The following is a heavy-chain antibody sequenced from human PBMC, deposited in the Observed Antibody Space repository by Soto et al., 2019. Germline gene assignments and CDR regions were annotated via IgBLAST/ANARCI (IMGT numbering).Heavy chain of an antibody. V-gene: IGHV1-3*01. CDR1: GYSFATYA. D-gene: IGHD1-1*01. CDR2: INPATGNT. J-gene: IGHJ5*02. CDR3: ARRYKSAGWLEP. Sequence: GASVKVSCKASGYSFATYAIHWVRQAPGQGLEWMGWINPATGNTEYSDKFQDRVTFTRATSATTAYMELRGLRSEDTAVYYCARRYKSAGWLEPWGQGTLVTVSS.